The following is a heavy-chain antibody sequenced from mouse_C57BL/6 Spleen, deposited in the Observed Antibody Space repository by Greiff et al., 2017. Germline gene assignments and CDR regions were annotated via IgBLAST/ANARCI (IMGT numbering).Heavy chain of an antibody. D-gene: IGHD1-1*01. J-gene: IGHJ1*03. CDR3: ARAPYYYGSGYFDV. CDR2: INPSTGGT. Sequence: EVQLQQSGPELVKPGASVKISCKASGYSFTGYYMNWVKQSPEKSLEWIGEINPSTGGTTYNQKFKAKATLTVDKSSSTAYMQLKSLTSEDSAVYYCARAPYYYGSGYFDVWGTGTTVTVSS. CDR1: GYSFTGYY. V-gene: IGHV1-42*01.